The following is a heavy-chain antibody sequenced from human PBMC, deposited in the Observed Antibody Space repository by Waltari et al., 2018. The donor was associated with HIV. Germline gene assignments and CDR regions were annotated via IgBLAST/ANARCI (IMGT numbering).Heavy chain of an antibody. D-gene: IGHD5-12*01. J-gene: IGHJ5*02. V-gene: IGHV4-61*02. CDR1: GGSISSGSYH. CDR2: LYTSGNT. Sequence: QLQESGPGLVKPSQTLSLTCTVSGGSISSGSYHWSWIRPPAGMGLEWIGRLYTSGNTDYNPYLKSRATISGDTSKNQFSRKLSSVTAADTAVYYCARGVVGGYDLGNNWFDPWGQGTLVTVSS. CDR3: ARGVVGGYDLGNNWFDP.